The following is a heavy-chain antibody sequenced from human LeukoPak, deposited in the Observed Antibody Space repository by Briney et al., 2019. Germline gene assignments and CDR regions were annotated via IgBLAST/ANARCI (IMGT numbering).Heavy chain of an antibody. CDR3: ARDRGLSSATTWFLDY. CDR1: GFTFSDYY. V-gene: IGHV3-11*04. CDR2: ISSSGSTI. D-gene: IGHD3-10*01. Sequence: PGGSLRLSCAASGFTFSDYYMSWIRQAPGKGLEWVSYISSSGSTIYYADSVKGRFTISRDNAKNSLYLQMNSLRADDTARYYCARDRGLSSATTWFLDYWGQGTLVAVSS. J-gene: IGHJ4*02.